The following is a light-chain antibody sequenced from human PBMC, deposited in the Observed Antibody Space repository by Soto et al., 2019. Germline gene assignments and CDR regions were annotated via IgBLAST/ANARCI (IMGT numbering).Light chain of an antibody. J-gene: IGLJ1*01. CDR2: TNN. CDR3: ASWDHSLNGIYV. CDR1: SSKIGGNT. Sequence: QSVLTQPPSVSGTPGQRVPISCSGSSSKIGGNTVNWYQQFPGTAPKLLIHTNNQRPSGVPDRFSGSKSGTSASLAISGLQSEDEADYYCASWDHSLNGIYVFGTGTKVTVL. V-gene: IGLV1-44*01.